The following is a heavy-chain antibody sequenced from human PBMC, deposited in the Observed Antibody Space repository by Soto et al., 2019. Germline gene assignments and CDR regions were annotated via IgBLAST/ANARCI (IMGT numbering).Heavy chain of an antibody. V-gene: IGHV3-30-3*01. J-gene: IGHJ6*02. Sequence: QVQLVESGGGVVQPGRSLRLSCAASGFTFSSYAMHWVRQAPGKGLEWVAVISYDGSNKYYADSVQGRFTTSRDNSKNTLYVQMNSLRAEDTAVYYCARDRGSKSYDYYGMYVWGQGTTVTVSS. CDR2: ISYDGSNK. CDR3: ARDRGSKSYDYYGMYV. D-gene: IGHD2-2*01. CDR1: GFTFSSYA.